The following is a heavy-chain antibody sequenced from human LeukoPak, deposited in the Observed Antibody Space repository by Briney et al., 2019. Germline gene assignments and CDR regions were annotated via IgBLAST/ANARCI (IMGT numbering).Heavy chain of an antibody. V-gene: IGHV1-18*01. J-gene: IGHJ4*02. CDR1: GYTFTSYG. Sequence: GASVKVSFKASGYTFTSYGISWVRQAPGQGLEWMGWINTYNGNTNYAQRLQGRVTMTTDTSTSTAYMELWSLRSDDTAVYYCARDTLIHSSSWPLDYWGQGTLVTVSS. CDR3: ARDTLIHSSSWPLDY. CDR2: INTYNGNT. D-gene: IGHD6-13*01.